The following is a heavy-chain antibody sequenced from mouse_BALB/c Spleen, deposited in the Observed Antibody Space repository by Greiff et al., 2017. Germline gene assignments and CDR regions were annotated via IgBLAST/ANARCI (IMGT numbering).Heavy chain of an antibody. CDR1: GFNIKDTY. CDR2: IDPANGNT. CDR3: ARPYYRYDGAWFAY. Sequence: VQLQQSGAELVKPGASVKLSCTASGFNIKDTYMHWVKQRPEQGLEWIGRIDPANGNTKYDPKFQGKATITADTSSNTAYLQLSSLTSEDTAVYYCARPYYRYDGAWFAYWGQGTLVTVSA. J-gene: IGHJ3*01. V-gene: IGHV14-3*02. D-gene: IGHD2-14*01.